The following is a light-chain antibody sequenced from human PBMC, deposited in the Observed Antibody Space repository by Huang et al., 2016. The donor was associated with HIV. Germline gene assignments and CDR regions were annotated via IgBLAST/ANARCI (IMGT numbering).Light chain of an antibody. CDR1: QSVSSN. J-gene: IGKJ1*01. CDR2: AAS. V-gene: IGKV3-15*01. CDR3: QQYNNRPWT. Sequence: EIVMTQSPPTLSVSPGERATLSCRARQSVSSNLACYQHKPGQPTRPLIYAASPRATRIPAMFSGSASGTVFTLTISSRHSEDVAVYYYQQYNNRPWTFGQGTKVEIK.